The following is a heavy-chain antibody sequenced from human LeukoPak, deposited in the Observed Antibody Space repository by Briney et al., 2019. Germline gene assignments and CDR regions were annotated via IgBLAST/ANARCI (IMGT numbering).Heavy chain of an antibody. D-gene: IGHD2-15*01. CDR1: GDSISSDY. J-gene: IGHJ4*02. CDR2: INHSGST. Sequence: PSETLSLTCTVSGDSISSDYWGWIRQPPGKGLEWIGSINHSGSTYYNPSLKSRVTISVDTSKNQFSLKLSSVTAADTAVYYCARDQSGAFDYWGQGTLVTVSS. CDR3: ARDQSGAFDY. V-gene: IGHV4-38-2*02.